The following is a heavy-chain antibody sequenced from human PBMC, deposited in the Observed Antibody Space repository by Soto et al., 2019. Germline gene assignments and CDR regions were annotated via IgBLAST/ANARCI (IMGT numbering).Heavy chain of an antibody. J-gene: IGHJ4*02. Sequence: SQTLSLTCAISGDSVSSNSAAWSWIRQSPSRGLEWLGRTYYRSKWYNDYAVSVKSRITINPDTSKNQFSLQLNSVTPEDTAVYYCARVRLTAAAGGGIFDYWGQGTLVTVSS. D-gene: IGHD6-13*01. CDR2: TYYRSKWYN. CDR3: ARVRLTAAAGGGIFDY. V-gene: IGHV6-1*01. CDR1: GDSVSSNSAA.